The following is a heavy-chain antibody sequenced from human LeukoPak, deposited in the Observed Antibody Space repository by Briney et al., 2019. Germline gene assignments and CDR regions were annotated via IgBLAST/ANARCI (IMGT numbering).Heavy chain of an antibody. V-gene: IGHV3-11*01. CDR2: ISSSGSTI. J-gene: IGHJ5*02. CDR1: GFTFSDYY. Sequence: PGGSLRLSCAASGFTFSDYYMSWIRQAPGKGLEWVSYISSSGSTIYDADSVKGRFTISRDNAKNSLYLQMNSLRAEDTAVYYCAREAMVRGVIITPWFDPWGQGTLVTVSS. D-gene: IGHD3-10*01. CDR3: AREAMVRGVIITPWFDP.